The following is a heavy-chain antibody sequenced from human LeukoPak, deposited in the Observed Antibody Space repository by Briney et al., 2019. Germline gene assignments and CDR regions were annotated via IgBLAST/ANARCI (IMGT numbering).Heavy chain of an antibody. J-gene: IGHJ4*02. D-gene: IGHD2-8*01. CDR1: GFTFTKYG. Sequence: PTGGSLRLSCAASGFTFTKYGIHWVRQAPGKGLEWVAVISYDGSNKYYADSVKGRFTITRDNSNNTLYLQMNSLRAEDTAVYYCWCMLYNDYFDYWGQGTLVTVSS. CDR3: WCMLYNDYFDY. CDR2: ISYDGSNK. V-gene: IGHV3-30*03.